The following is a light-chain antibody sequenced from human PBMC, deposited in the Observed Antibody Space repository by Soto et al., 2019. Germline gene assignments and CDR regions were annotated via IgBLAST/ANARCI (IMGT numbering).Light chain of an antibody. CDR2: SNN. CDR3: AAWDDTLNGYV. V-gene: IGLV1-44*01. J-gene: IGLJ1*01. CDR1: TSNIGRNT. Sequence: QSVLTQPPSASGTAGQRVTISCSGSTSNIGRNTVNWYQQLPGTASKTLIYSNNQRPSGVPDRFSGSKSGTSGSLAISGLLSEDEADYYCAAWDDTLNGYVFGTGTKVTVL.